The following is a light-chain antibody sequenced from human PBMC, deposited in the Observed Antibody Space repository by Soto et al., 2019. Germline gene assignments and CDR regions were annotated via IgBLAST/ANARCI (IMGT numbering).Light chain of an antibody. CDR3: ASWDDSLSGYV. J-gene: IGLJ1*01. V-gene: IGLV1-47*01. Sequence: QSVLTQPPSASGTPGQGVTISCSGSTSNIGSNYVYWYQQLPGTAPRLLISMNDQRPSGVPDRFSGSKSGTSASLAISGLRSEDEADYYCASWDDSLSGYVFGTGTKVTVL. CDR1: TSNIGSNY. CDR2: MND.